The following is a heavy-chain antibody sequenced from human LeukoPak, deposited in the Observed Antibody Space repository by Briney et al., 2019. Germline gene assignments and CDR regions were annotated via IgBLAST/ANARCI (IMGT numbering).Heavy chain of an antibody. CDR3: PTGHLSQASFDF. CDR1: GFTFNTYS. J-gene: IGHJ4*02. V-gene: IGHV3-15*01. Sequence: AGGSLRLSCAASGFTFNTYSMSWVRQTPGKGLEWVGRIISQTDGGTIDYAAPVKGRFPVQSDDSKNTLHLQMNSLQSEDTAVYYCPTGHLSQASFDFWGQGTLVTVSS. CDR2: IISQTDGGTI.